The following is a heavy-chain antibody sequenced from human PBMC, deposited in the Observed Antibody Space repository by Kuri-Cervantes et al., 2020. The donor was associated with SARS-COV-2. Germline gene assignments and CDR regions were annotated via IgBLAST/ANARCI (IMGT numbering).Heavy chain of an antibody. J-gene: IGHJ6*02. D-gene: IGHD3-3*01. Sequence: GESLKISCTASGFTFGDYAMSWFRQAPGKGLEWVGFIRSKAYGGTTEYAASVKGRFTISRDDSKSIAYLQMNSLKTEDTAVYYCTRLYDFWSGYYPPFDYYYYGMDVWGQGTTVTVSS. CDR1: GFTFGDYA. V-gene: IGHV3-49*03. CDR3: TRLYDFWSGYYPPFDYYYYGMDV. CDR2: IRSKAYGGTT.